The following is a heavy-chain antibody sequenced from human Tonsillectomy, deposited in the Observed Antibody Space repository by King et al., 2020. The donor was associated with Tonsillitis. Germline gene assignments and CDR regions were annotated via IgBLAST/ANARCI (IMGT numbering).Heavy chain of an antibody. CDR3: ARTPLFVVVPSPIDWFDN. CDR1: GYTFTTFG. V-gene: IGHV1-18*01. J-gene: IGHJ4*02. Sequence: VQLVQSGTEVKKPGASVKLSCKTSGYTFTTFGINWVRQAPGQGLEWMGWISTYNGNTKYAQKFQGRVTMTTATATSTVYMELRSLRSDDTAVYYCARTPLFVVVPSPIDWFDNWGQGTLVTVSS. D-gene: IGHD1-26*01. CDR2: ISTYNGNT.